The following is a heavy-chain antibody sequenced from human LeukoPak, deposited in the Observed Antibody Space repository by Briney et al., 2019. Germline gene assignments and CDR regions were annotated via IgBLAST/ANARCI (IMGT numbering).Heavy chain of an antibody. CDR1: GFSFSSYS. D-gene: IGHD3-10*01. CDR2: ISSSSTI. V-gene: IGHV3-48*02. Sequence: GGSLRLSCAASGFSFSSYSMNWVRQAPGKGLEWVSYISSSSTIYYADSVKGRFTISRDSAKNSLYLQMNSLRDEDTAVYYCARGPIYGSGSYFTDWGQGTLVTVSS. J-gene: IGHJ4*02. CDR3: ARGPIYGSGSYFTD.